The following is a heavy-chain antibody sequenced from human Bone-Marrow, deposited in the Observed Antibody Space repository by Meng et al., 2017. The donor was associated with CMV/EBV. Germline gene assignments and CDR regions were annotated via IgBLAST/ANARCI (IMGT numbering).Heavy chain of an antibody. Sequence: ASVKVSCKASGGTFSSYTINWVRQATGQGLEWMGWMNPNSGNTGYAQKFQGRVTMTRNTSISTAYMELSSLRSEDTAVYYCARGDPKFYYYYGMDVWGQGTTVTVSS. J-gene: IGHJ6*02. CDR1: GGTFSSYT. CDR3: ARGDPKFYYYYGMDV. V-gene: IGHV1-8*02. CDR2: MNPNSGNT.